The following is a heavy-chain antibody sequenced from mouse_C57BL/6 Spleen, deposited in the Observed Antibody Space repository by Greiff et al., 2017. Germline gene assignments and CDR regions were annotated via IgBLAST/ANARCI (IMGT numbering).Heavy chain of an antibody. J-gene: IGHJ2*01. V-gene: IGHV7-1*01. CDR3: ARDAWSGTFDY. D-gene: IGHD3-3*01. CDR1: GFTFSDFY. Sequence: EVHLVESGGGLVQSGRSLRLSCATSGFTFSDFYMEWVRQAPGKGLEWIAASRNKANDYTTEYSASVKGRFIVSRDTSQSILYLQMNALRAEDTAIYYCARDAWSGTFDYWGQGTTLTVSS. CDR2: SRNKANDYTT.